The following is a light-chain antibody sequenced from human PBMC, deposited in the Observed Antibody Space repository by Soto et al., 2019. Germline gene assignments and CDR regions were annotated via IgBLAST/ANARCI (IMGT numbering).Light chain of an antibody. CDR1: QSVSSN. Sequence: EIVMTQSPATLSVSPGERATLSCRASQSVSSNLAWHQQKPGQAPRILMYDASTRATGIPARFSGSGSGTDFTLTISSLEPEDSAIYYCQQRNIWPPVTFGQGTRLEIK. J-gene: IGKJ5*01. CDR2: DAS. V-gene: IGKV3-15*01. CDR3: QQRNIWPPVT.